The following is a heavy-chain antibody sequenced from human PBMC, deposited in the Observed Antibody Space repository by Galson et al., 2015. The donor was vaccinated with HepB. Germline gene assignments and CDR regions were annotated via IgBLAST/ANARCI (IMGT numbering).Heavy chain of an antibody. D-gene: IGHD1-7*01. CDR2: IYYSGTT. J-gene: IGHJ6*02. CDR3: ARDLLGTDYGLDV. CDR1: GGSISTYH. V-gene: IGHV4-59*01. Sequence: LSLTCSVSGGSISTYHWSWIRQPPGKGLEWIGYIYYSGTTNYNPSLKSRVTISVDTSKNQFSLKVSSVTAADTAVYYCARDLLGTDYGLDVWGQGTTVTVSS.